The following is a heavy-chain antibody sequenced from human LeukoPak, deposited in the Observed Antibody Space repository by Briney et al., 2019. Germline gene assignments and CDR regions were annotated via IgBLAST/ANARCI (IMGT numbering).Heavy chain of an antibody. Sequence: PGGSLRLSCAASGFSIGTYWMTWARQAPGKGLEWVANINQDGSGKSYVDSVKGRFTISRDNAKNSLYLQMNSLRAEDTALYYCARDSDHYDSSGYFLGIMEGPYWGQGTLVTVSS. J-gene: IGHJ4*02. CDR2: INQDGSGK. CDR1: GFSIGTYW. V-gene: IGHV3-7*01. CDR3: ARDSDHYDSSGYFLGIMEGPY. D-gene: IGHD3-22*01.